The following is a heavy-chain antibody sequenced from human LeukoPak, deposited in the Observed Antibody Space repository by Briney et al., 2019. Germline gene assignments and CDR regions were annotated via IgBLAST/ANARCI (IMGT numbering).Heavy chain of an antibody. J-gene: IGHJ4*02. D-gene: IGHD2-2*02. V-gene: IGHV1-69*13. CDR3: AVVVVPAAITGIDY. Sequence: SVKVSCKASGGTFSSYAISWVRQAPGQGLEWMGGIIPIFGTANYAQKFQGRVTITADESTSTAYMELSSLRSEDTAVYYCAVVVVPAAITGIDYRGQGTLVTVSS. CDR1: GGTFSSYA. CDR2: IIPIFGTA.